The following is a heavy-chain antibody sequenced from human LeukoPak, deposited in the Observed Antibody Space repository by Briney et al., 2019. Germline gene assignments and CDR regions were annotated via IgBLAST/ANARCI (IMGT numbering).Heavy chain of an antibody. J-gene: IGHJ3*02. CDR2: FYNSGTT. V-gene: IGHV4-39*02. D-gene: IGHD1-26*01. Sequence: SETLSLTCTVSGGSITSSTYYWGWIRQTPGKGLEWIGSFYNSGTTYYTPSLKSRVTISVDTSKSQFSLKLTSVTAADTAVYYCARDRTDDWELLGVSSFDIWGQGTMVTVSS. CDR3: ARDRTDDWELLGVSSFDI. CDR1: GGSITSSTYY.